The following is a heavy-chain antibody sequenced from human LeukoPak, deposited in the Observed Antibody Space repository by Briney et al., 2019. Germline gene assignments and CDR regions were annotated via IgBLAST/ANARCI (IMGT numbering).Heavy chain of an antibody. CDR3: ARDAIFNFYGSGPTESKNWFDP. V-gene: IGHV1-18*01. Sequence: ASVKVSCKASGYTFTRYGISWVRQAPGQGLEWMGWISAYNGNTNYPQKLQGRVTMTTDTSTSTAYMELRSLRSDDTAVYYCARDAIFNFYGSGPTESKNWFDPWGQGTLVTVSS. D-gene: IGHD3-10*01. CDR1: GYTFTRYG. J-gene: IGHJ5*02. CDR2: ISAYNGNT.